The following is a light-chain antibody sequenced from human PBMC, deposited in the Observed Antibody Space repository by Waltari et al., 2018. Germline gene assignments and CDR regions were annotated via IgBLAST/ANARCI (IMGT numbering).Light chain of an antibody. V-gene: IGKV1-39*01. J-gene: IGKJ2*01. CDR3: QQSKEVPFT. CDR2: AAS. Sequence: DIQLTQSPSYLSASVGDRVTITCRASQTLATYLNCYQQRPGTAPKFLIYAASNLETGVPSRFSGGGSGTDFTLTISGLQPDDFATYYCQQSKEVPFTFGQGTKLEIK. CDR1: QTLATY.